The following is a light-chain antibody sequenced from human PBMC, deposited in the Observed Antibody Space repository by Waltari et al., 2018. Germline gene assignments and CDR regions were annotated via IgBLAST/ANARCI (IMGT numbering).Light chain of an antibody. CDR2: AAS. CDR1: QTVRRA. V-gene: IGKV3-20*01. J-gene: IGKJ1*01. CDR3: QHYVTLPAT. Sequence: SRRASQTVRRALAWYQQKPDQAPRLLIYAASSRATGIPDRFSGGGSGTDFSLTISRLEPEDFAVYYCQHYVTLPATFGQGTKVAF.